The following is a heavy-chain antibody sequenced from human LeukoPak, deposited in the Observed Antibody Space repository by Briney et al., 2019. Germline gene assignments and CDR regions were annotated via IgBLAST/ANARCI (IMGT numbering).Heavy chain of an antibody. CDR3: AKEKGITMIVVALFDY. D-gene: IGHD3-22*01. CDR1: GFTFSSYA. V-gene: IGHV3-23*01. CDR2: ISGSGGST. J-gene: IGHJ4*02. Sequence: PGGSLRLSCAASGFTFSSYAMSWVRQAPGKGLEWVSAISGSGGSTYYADSVKGRFTISRDNSKNTLYLQMNSLRAEDTAVYYCAKEKGITMIVVALFDYWGQGTLVTVSS.